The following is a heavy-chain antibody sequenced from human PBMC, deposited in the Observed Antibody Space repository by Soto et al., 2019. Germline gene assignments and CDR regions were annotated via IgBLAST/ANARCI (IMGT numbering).Heavy chain of an antibody. CDR3: ARDPMGRYYGSGSYYFDY. V-gene: IGHV3-30-3*01. Sequence: QVQLVESGGGVVQPGRSLRLSCAASGFTFSSYAMHWVRQAPGKGLKWVAVISYDGSNKYYADSVKGRFTISRDNSKNTXXLQMNRLRAEDTAVYYCARDPMGRYYGSGSYYFDYWGQGTLVTVSS. CDR2: ISYDGSNK. J-gene: IGHJ4*02. CDR1: GFTFSSYA. D-gene: IGHD3-10*01.